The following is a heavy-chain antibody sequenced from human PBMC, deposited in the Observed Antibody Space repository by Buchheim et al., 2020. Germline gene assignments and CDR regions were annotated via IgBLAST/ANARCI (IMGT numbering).Heavy chain of an antibody. J-gene: IGHJ4*02. Sequence: QVQLVESGGGVVQPGRSLRLSCAASGFTFSSYGMHWVRQAPGKGLEWVAVISYDGSNKYYADSVKGRFTISRDNSKNTLYLQMNSLRAEDTAVYYCAKDYGGNSDWGQGTL. CDR2: ISYDGSNK. CDR1: GFTFSSYG. D-gene: IGHD4-23*01. V-gene: IGHV3-30*18. CDR3: AKDYGGNSD.